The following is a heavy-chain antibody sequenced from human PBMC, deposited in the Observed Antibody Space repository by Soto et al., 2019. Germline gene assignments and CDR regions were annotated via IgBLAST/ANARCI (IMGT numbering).Heavy chain of an antibody. CDR2: IKQDGSEK. CDR1: GFTFSSYW. D-gene: IGHD3-22*01. V-gene: IGHV3-7*01. Sequence: GPLSRSCEASGFTFSSYWMSWVRQAPGKGLEWVANIKQDGSEKYYVDSVKGRFTISRDSAKNSLYLQMNSLRAEDTAVYYCARALYYYDIIGYFDYWGHGPLVTVPP. J-gene: IGHJ5*01. CDR3: ARALYYYDIIGYFDY.